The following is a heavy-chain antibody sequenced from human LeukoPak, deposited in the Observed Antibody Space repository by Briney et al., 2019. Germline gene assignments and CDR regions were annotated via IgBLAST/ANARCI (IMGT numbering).Heavy chain of an antibody. Sequence: PSETLSLTCTVSGYSISSGYYWAWLRQSPGKGLEWIGNVYHDGRTYYNPSLKSRVTISVDTSKNQFSLKLSSVTAADTAVYYCATLTGYSSESWFDPWGQGILVTVSS. D-gene: IGHD3-9*01. CDR3: ATLTGYSSESWFDP. CDR2: VYHDGRT. J-gene: IGHJ5*02. V-gene: IGHV4-38-2*02. CDR1: GYSISSGYY.